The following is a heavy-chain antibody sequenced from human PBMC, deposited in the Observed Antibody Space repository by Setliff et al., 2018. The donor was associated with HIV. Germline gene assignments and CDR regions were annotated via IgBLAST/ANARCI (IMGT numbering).Heavy chain of an antibody. Sequence: GGSLRLSCVASGLPFSYAWLSWVHQAPGKGLEWVGRIRSKANNYATEYGASVKGRFIISRDDSKNMAYLQMNSLRTEDTAIYYCTRHRGSFDYWGLGTLVTVSS. D-gene: IGHD1-26*01. V-gene: IGHV3-73*01. CDR2: IRSKANNYAT. CDR1: GLPFSYAW. J-gene: IGHJ4*02. CDR3: TRHRGSFDY.